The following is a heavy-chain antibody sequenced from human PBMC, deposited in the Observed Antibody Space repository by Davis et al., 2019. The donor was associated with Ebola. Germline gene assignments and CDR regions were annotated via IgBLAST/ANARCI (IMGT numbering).Heavy chain of an antibody. D-gene: IGHD3-22*01. J-gene: IGHJ5*02. CDR1: GGTFSSYA. CDR2: IIPIFGTA. CDR3: ARIYYDSSGYYYGDNWFDP. V-gene: IGHV1-69*13. Sequence: SVKVSCKASGGTFSSYAISWVRQAPGQGLEWMGGIIPIFGTANYAQKFQGRVTITADESTSTAYMELSSLRSEDTAVYYCARIYYDSSGYYYGDNWFDPWGQGTLVTVSS.